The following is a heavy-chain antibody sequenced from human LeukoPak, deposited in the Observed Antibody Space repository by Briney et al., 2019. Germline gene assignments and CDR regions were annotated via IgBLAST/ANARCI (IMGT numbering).Heavy chain of an antibody. CDR2: INVHNGDT. CDR1: GYSFTDYG. J-gene: IGHJ4*02. V-gene: IGHV1-18*01. D-gene: IGHD3-10*01. CDR3: ARDWGVTETAFIITDY. Sequence: ASVKVSCKASGYSFTDYGISWLRQAPGQGLEWMGWINVHNGDTNYAQKFKGRVTMTTDTSTNTAYMELNSLTSDDTAVYYCARDWGVTETAFIITDYWGQGTPVTVSS.